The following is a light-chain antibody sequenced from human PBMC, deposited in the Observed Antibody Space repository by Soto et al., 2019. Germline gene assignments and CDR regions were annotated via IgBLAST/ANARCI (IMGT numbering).Light chain of an antibody. CDR3: QQYNSYSSWT. Sequence: DIEMTQSPSTLSASVGDRVTISCRASQSISSWLAWCQQKPGKAPQLLLYKASTLESGVPSRFSGSGSGTDFTPPISSLQPDDFATYYCQQYNSYSSWTFGQGTKVDIK. J-gene: IGKJ1*01. CDR1: QSISSW. V-gene: IGKV1-5*03. CDR2: KAS.